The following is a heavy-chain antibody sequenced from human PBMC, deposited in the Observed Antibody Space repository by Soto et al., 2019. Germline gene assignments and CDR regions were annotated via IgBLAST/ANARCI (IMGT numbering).Heavy chain of an antibody. J-gene: IGHJ3*02. CDR2: ISSHGGST. CDR3: VKDPRDLGTDAFDI. CDR1: GFTFSSYA. V-gene: IGHV3-64D*06. D-gene: IGHD7-27*01. Sequence: GGSLRLSCSASGFTFSSYAMHWVRQAPGKGLEYVSAISSHGGSTYYADSVKGRFTISRDNSKNTLYLQMSSLRAEDTAVYYCVKDPRDLGTDAFDIWEQGTMVTVSS.